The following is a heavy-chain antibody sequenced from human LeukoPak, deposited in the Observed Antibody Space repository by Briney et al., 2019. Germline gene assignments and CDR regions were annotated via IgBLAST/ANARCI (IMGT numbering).Heavy chain of an antibody. V-gene: IGHV3-15*01. Sequence: PGGSLRLSCAASGFTFSNAWMSWVRQAPGKGLEWVGRIKSKTDGGTTDYAAPVKGRFTISRDDSKNTLYLQMNSPKTEDTAVYYCARGFHRYNYDSGAYSVYWGQGTLVTVSS. D-gene: IGHD3-22*01. J-gene: IGHJ4*02. CDR1: GFTFSNAW. CDR3: ARGFHRYNYDSGAYSVY. CDR2: IKSKTDGGTT.